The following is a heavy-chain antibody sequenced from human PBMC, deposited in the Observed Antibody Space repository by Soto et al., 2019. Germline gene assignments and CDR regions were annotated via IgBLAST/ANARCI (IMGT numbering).Heavy chain of an antibody. Sequence: SVKVSCKASGGTFSSYAISWVRQAPGQGLEWMGRIIPIFGTANYAQKFQGRVTITADESTSAAYMELSGLRSEDTAVYYCASEYYDSSGYYYFDYWGQGTMVTVSS. CDR1: GGTFSSYA. J-gene: IGHJ4*02. D-gene: IGHD3-22*01. CDR3: ASEYYDSSGYYYFDY. V-gene: IGHV1-69*13. CDR2: IIPIFGTA.